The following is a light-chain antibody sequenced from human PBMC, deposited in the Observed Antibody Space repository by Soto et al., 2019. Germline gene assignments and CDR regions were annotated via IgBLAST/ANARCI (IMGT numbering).Light chain of an antibody. J-gene: IGLJ2*01. CDR1: SSDVGGYNY. CDR2: DVY. V-gene: IGLV2-11*01. Sequence: QSVLTQPRSVSGSPGQSVTISCTGTSSDVGGYNYVSWYQRHPGKAPKLMISDVYKRPSGVPDRFSGSKSGNTASLTISGLQAEDEADYHCCSYAGSYTVLFGGGTQLTVL. CDR3: CSYAGSYTVL.